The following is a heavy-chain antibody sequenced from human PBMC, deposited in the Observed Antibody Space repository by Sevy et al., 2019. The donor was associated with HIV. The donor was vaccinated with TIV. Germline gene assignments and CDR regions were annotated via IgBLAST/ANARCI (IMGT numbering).Heavy chain of an antibody. J-gene: IGHJ4*02. CDR2: IHSDGTST. Sequence: GGSLRLSCVVSGFSFSSYWMHWVRQVPGKGLVWVSRIHSDGTSTTYADSVKGRFTISRDNTKNTLYLQMNSLRAKDTALYYCAREAYRSGQYYFDYWGQGTPVTVSS. D-gene: IGHD6-19*01. V-gene: IGHV3-74*03. CDR3: AREAYRSGQYYFDY. CDR1: GFSFSSYW.